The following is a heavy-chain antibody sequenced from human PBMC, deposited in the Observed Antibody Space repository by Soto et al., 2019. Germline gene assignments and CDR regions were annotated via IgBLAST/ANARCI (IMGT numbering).Heavy chain of an antibody. CDR3: ARELERCLDV. D-gene: IGHD3-3*01. CDR1: RYSFSGRF. CDR2: KYMITGAI. V-gene: IGHV1-2*06. J-gene: IGHJ6*02. Sequence: ASVKVSCKASRYSFSGRFIHWVRQAPGQGQGWMGRKYMITGAIIYAQKFQGSVTMTDYRAINTAYMELRGLTSDDTAVYYCARELERCLDVWGQVPTVTVA.